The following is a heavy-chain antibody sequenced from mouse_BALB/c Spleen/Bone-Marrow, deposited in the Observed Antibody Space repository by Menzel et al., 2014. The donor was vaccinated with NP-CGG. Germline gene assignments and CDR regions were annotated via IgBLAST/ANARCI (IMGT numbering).Heavy chain of an antibody. V-gene: IGHV14-3*02. CDR2: IDPANGNT. CDR3: TTYYGSRFTY. J-gene: IGHJ3*01. Sequence: VQLQQSGAELVKPGASVKLSCTASGFNIXDTYMHWVKQRPEQGLEWIGRIDPANGNTKYDPKFQGKATITADTSSNTATPQLSSLPSEDTAVYYCTTYYGSRFTYWGQGTLVTVSA. D-gene: IGHD2-9*01. CDR1: GFNIXDTY.